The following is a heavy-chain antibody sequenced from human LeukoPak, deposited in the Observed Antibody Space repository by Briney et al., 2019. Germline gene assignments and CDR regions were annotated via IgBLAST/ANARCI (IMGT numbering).Heavy chain of an antibody. Sequence: GASVKVSCKVSGYTFTSYGISWVRQAPGQGLEWMGWISAYNGNTNYAQKLQGRVTMTRDTFTSIVYMELSSLRSADTAVYYCARGTLYYGSGIYPHPGKYYFDYWGQGTLVTVSS. CDR2: ISAYNGNT. J-gene: IGHJ4*02. CDR1: GYTFTSYG. CDR3: ARGTLYYGSGIYPHPGKYYFDY. V-gene: IGHV1-18*01. D-gene: IGHD3-10*01.